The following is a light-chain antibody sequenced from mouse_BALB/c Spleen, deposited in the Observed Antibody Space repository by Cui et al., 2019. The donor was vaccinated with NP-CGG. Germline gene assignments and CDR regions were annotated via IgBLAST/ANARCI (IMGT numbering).Light chain of an antibody. CDR1: TGAVTTSNY. CDR2: GTN. V-gene: IGLV1*01. Sequence: QAVVTQELALTTSPGETVTLTCRPSTGAVTTSNYANWVQEKPDHLFTGLIGGTNNRAPGVPARFSGSLIGDKAALTITGAQTEDEAIYFCALWYSNHWVFGGGTKLTVL. CDR3: ALWYSNHWV. J-gene: IGLJ1*01.